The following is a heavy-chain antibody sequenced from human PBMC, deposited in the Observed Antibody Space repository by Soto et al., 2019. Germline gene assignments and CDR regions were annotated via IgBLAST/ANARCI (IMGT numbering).Heavy chain of an antibody. Sequence: SETLSLTCTVSGGSISSYYWSWIRQPPGKGLEWIGYIYYSGSTNYNPSLKSRVTISVDTSKNQFSLKLSSVTAADTAVYYCASTLAAAGPGVWFDPWGQGTLVTVSS. CDR2: IYYSGST. CDR1: GGSISSYY. V-gene: IGHV4-59*01. D-gene: IGHD6-13*01. J-gene: IGHJ5*02. CDR3: ASTLAAAGPGVWFDP.